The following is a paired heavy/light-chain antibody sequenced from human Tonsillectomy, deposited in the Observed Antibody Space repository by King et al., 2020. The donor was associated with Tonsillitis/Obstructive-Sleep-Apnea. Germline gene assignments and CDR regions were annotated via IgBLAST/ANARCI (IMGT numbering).Heavy chain of an antibody. V-gene: IGHV4-4*07. J-gene: IGHJ6*02. CDR2: IYTSGST. Sequence: QVQLQESGPGLVKPSETLSLTCTVSGGSISSYYWSWIRQPAGKGLEWIGRIYTSGSTNYNPSLKSRVTMSVDTSKNQFSLKLSSVTAADTAVYYCARDLGDYPSQYYYYGMDVWGQGTTVTVSS. CDR3: ARDLGDYPSQYYYYGMDV. D-gene: IGHD4-17*01. CDR1: GGSISSYY.
Light chain of an antibody. J-gene: IGKJ1*01. CDR2: GAS. V-gene: IGKV3-20*01. CDR1: QSVSSSY. CDR3: QQYGSSTET. Sequence: EIVLTQSPGTLSLSPGERATLSCRASQSVSSSYLAWYQQKPGQAPRLLIYGASSRATGIPDRFSGSGSGTDFTLTISRLEPEDFAVYYCQQYGSSTETFGQGTKVEIK.